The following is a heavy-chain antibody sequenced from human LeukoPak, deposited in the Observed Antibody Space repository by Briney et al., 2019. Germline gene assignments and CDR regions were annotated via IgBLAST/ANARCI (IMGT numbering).Heavy chain of an antibody. D-gene: IGHD3-22*01. CDR3: AKGGGYYDSSGYYYFDY. V-gene: IGHV3-7*03. CDR2: IKQDGSEK. CDR1: GFTFSSYW. J-gene: IGHJ4*02. Sequence: GGSLRLSCAASGFTFSSYWMSWVRQAPGKGLEWVANIKQDGSEKYYVDSVKGRFTISRDNAKNSLYLQMNSLRAEDTALYYCAKGGGYYDSSGYYYFDYWGQGTLVTVSS.